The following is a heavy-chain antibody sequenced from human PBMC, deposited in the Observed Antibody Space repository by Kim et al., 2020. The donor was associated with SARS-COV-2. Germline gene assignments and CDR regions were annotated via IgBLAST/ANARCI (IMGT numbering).Heavy chain of an antibody. Sequence: GGSLRLSCAASGFTFSSYWMHWVRQAPGKGLVWVSRINSDGGGATYADSVKGRFTISRDNAKNTLYLQMNSLRAEDTAVYYCARSNCSGGSCYYGWFDPWGQGVLVTVSS. CDR1: GFTFSSYW. CDR3: ARSNCSGGSCYYGWFDP. V-gene: IGHV3-74*01. CDR2: INSDGGGA. D-gene: IGHD2-15*01. J-gene: IGHJ5*02.